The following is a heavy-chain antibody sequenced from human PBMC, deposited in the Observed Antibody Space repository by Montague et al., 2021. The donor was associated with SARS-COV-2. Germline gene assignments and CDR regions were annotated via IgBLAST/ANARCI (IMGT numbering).Heavy chain of an antibody. J-gene: IGHJ6*03. Sequence: ETLSLTCAVHGGSFSTYSWNWIRQPPGKGLEWIGEIHHGGSTNYNPSLKSRVTISADTSKNQFSLKLTSVAAADTAVYYCARLGDGVVPSPILGVGPSYSYYDMDVWGKGTTVTVSS. V-gene: IGHV4-34*01. CDR1: GGSFSTYS. CDR3: ARLGDGVVPSPILGVGPSYSYYDMDV. D-gene: IGHD3-10*01. CDR2: IHHGGST.